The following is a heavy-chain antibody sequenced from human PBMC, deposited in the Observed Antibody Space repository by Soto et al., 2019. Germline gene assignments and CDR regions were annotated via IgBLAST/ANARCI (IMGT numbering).Heavy chain of an antibody. J-gene: IGHJ4*02. V-gene: IGHV3-21*01. D-gene: IGHD3-3*01. CDR2: ISSSSSYI. CDR1: GFTFSSYS. CDR3: ARLYYDFWSGYFDFDY. Sequence: GGSLILSCAASGFTFSSYSMNWVRQAPGKGLEWVSSISSSSSYIYYADSVKGRFTISRDNAKNSLYLQMNSLRAEDTAVYYCARLYYDFWSGYFDFDYWGQGTLVTVSS.